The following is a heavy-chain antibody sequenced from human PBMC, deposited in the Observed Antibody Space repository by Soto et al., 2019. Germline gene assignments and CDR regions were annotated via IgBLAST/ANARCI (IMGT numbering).Heavy chain of an antibody. CDR3: AREGYCSGGSCYRAFDI. J-gene: IGHJ3*02. D-gene: IGHD2-15*01. CDR2: INPNSGGT. CDR1: RYTFTGYY. V-gene: IGHV1-2*04. Sequence: ASVKVSCKASRYTFTGYYMHWVRQAPGRGLEWMGWINPNSGGTNYAQKFQGWVTMTRDTSISTAYMELSRLRSDDTAVYYCAREGYCSGGSCYRAFDIWGQGTMVTVSS.